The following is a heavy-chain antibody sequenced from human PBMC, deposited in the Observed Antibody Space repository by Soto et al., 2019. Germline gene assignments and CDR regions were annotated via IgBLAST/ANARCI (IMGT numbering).Heavy chain of an antibody. CDR1: GGSISSGDYY. CDR3: ARAGLGEYSYGFGLI. D-gene: IGHD5-18*01. V-gene: IGHV4-30-4*01. CDR2: IYYSGST. Sequence: TSETLSLTCTVSGGSISSGDYYWSWIRQPPGKGLEWIGYIYYSGSTYYNPSLKSRVTISVDTSKNQFSLKLSSVTAADTAVYYCARAGLGEYSYGFGLIWGQGTMVTVSS. J-gene: IGHJ3*02.